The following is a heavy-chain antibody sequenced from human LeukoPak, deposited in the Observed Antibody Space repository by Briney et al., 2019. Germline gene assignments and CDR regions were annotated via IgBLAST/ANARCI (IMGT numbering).Heavy chain of an antibody. V-gene: IGHV4-31*03. CDR1: GGSISSGGYY. Sequence: SETLSLTCTVSGGSISSGGYYWSWIRLHPGKGLEWIGFIYYSGSTYYNPSLKSRVTITVDTSKNQFSLKLSSVTAADTAVYYCARAGSGYYYVDYWGQGTLVTVSS. D-gene: IGHD3-22*01. CDR2: IYYSGST. J-gene: IGHJ4*02. CDR3: ARAGSGYYYVDY.